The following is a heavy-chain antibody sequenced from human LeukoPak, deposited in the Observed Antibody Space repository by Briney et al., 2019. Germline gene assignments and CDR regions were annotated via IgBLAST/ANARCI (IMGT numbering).Heavy chain of an antibody. Sequence: GGSLRLSCAASGFTFSSYAMSWVRQAPGKGLEWVATISYDGSNKYYADSVKGRFTISRDNPKNTLYLQMNSLRAEDTAVYYCARRTVTEYYFDYWGQGTLVTVSS. D-gene: IGHD4-17*01. J-gene: IGHJ4*02. CDR2: ISYDGSNK. CDR1: GFTFSSYA. CDR3: ARRTVTEYYFDY. V-gene: IGHV3-30-3*01.